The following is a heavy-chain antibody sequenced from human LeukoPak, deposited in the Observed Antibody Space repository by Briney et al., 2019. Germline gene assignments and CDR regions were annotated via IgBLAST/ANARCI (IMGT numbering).Heavy chain of an antibody. Sequence: GASVKVSCKTSGYTFTDSYIHWVRQAPGQGLEWMGRINPNSGDPDYPQKFQGRVTMTRDTSISTAYMELSRLRSDDTAVYYCARGLWSSGWGFWGQGTLVTVSS. CDR3: ARGLWSSGWGF. CDR2: INPNSGDP. V-gene: IGHV1-2*06. CDR1: GYTFTDSY. J-gene: IGHJ4*02. D-gene: IGHD6-19*01.